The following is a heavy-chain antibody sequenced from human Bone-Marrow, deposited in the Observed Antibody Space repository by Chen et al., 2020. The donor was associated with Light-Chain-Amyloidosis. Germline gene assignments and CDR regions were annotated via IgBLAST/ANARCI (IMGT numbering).Heavy chain of an antibody. D-gene: IGHD3-3*01. CDR2: INHKGGA. CDR1: GGSFSGYY. J-gene: IGHJ4*02. V-gene: IGHV4-34*01. Sequence: QVQLQQWGAGLLKPSETLSLTCAVQGGSFSGYYWSWIRQPPGKGLEWIGEINHKGGASYSPPLKSRVTISLDTSKNQFSLKLTSVTAADTAVYYCARSTAYDGLPYLDYFDYWGRGTLVTVSS. CDR3: ARSTAYDGLPYLDYFDY.